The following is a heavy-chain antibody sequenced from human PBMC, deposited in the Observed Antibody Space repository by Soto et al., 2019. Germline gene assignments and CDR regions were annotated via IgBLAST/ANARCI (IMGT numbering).Heavy chain of an antibody. D-gene: IGHD3-3*01. V-gene: IGHV2-5*02. J-gene: IGHJ4*02. CDR3: AHTLPNYDFWSGYYGGVYFDY. CDR2: IYWDDDK. Sequence: SGPTLVNPTQTLTLTCTFSGFSLSTSGVGVGWIRQPPGKALEWLALIYWDDDKRYSPSLKSRLTITKDTSKNQVVLTMTNMDPVDTATYYCAHTLPNYDFWSGYYGGVYFDYWGQGTLVTVSS. CDR1: GFSLSTSGVG.